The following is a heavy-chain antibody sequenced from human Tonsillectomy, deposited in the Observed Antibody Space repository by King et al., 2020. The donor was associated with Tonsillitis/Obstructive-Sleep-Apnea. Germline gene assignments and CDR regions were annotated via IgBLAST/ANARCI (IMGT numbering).Heavy chain of an antibody. CDR1: GFSFEDYA. V-gene: IGHV3-9*01. Sequence: VQLVESGGGLVQPGRSLRLSCVASGFSFEDYAMYWVRQAPGKGLEWVSGISWNSGSLVYADFVKGRFTISRDNAKNSLYLQMNSLRAEDTALYYCTKDLIIAVSGTPGDAFDIWGQGTMVTVSS. D-gene: IGHD6-19*01. CDR3: TKDLIIAVSGTPGDAFDI. J-gene: IGHJ3*02. CDR2: ISWNSGSL.